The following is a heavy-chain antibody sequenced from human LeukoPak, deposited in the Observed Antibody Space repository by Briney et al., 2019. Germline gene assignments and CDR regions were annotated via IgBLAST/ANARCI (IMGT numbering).Heavy chain of an antibody. D-gene: IGHD1-26*01. CDR1: GYSISSGSY. CDR2: IYYSGST. V-gene: IGHV4-61*01. J-gene: IGHJ4*02. CDR3: ARGGSYYDY. Sequence: PSETLSLTCSVSGYSISSGSYWGWIRQPPGKGLEWIGYIYYSGSTNYNPSLKSRVTISVDTSKNQFSLNLSSVTAADTAVYYCARGGSYYDYWGQGTLVTVSS.